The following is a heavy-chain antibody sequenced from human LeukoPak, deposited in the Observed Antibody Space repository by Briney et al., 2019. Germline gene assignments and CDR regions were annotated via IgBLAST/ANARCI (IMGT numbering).Heavy chain of an antibody. CDR2: MNPNNGDS. D-gene: IGHD3-10*01. CDR1: GYTFTSYD. V-gene: IGHV1-8*01. Sequence: VKVSCKASGYTFTSYDIHWLRQATGQGPEWVGWMNPNNGDSGSAQKFQGRVTMTRNTSINTAYMELSSLRSEDTAVYYCARVWDFGSGTYSFGYWGQGTLVTVSS. CDR3: ARVWDFGSGTYSFGY. J-gene: IGHJ4*02.